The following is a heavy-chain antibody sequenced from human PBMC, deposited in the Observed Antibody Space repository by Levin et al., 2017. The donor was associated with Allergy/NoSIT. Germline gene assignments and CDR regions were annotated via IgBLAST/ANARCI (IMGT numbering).Heavy chain of an antibody. D-gene: IGHD1-14*01. CDR3: ARGAPSGN. V-gene: IGHV1-2*05. J-gene: IGHJ4*02. Sequence: ASVKVSCKTSGYTFTAYYLNWVRQAPGQGLEWMGRINPTSGATDYAQKFQGRVTMTRDTSIRTAYMELNNLSPDDTGVYYCARGAPSGNWGQGTLVPVSS. CDR2: INPTSGAT. CDR1: GYTFTAYY.